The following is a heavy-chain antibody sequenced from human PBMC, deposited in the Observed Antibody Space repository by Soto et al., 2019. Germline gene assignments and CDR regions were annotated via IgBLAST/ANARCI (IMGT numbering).Heavy chain of an antibody. Sequence: QVQLQESGPGLVKPSGTLSLTCAVSGGSINSSNWWTWVRQTPGQGLEWIGEIYPSGTTNYNPSLKTRVTSSLDKSTNQFSLRLTSVTAADTAVYYCARKGWRFGVVPRGGLAPWGQGSLVTVSS. D-gene: IGHD3-3*01. CDR2: IYPSGTT. V-gene: IGHV4-4*02. CDR1: GGSINSSNW. CDR3: ARKGWRFGVVPRGGLAP. J-gene: IGHJ5*02.